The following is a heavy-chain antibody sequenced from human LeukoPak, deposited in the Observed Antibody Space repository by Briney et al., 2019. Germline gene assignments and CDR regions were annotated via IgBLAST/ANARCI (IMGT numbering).Heavy chain of an antibody. CDR1: GGTFSSYA. V-gene: IGHV1-69*05. CDR3: ARGRRNDFWSGYYFDY. J-gene: IGHJ4*02. Sequence: GSSVKVSCKASGGTFSSYAISWVRQAPGQGLEWMGGIIPIFGTANYAQKFQGRVTITTDESTSTAYMELSSLRSEDTAVYYCARGRRNDFWSGYYFDYWGQGTLVTVSS. CDR2: IIPIFGTA. D-gene: IGHD3-3*01.